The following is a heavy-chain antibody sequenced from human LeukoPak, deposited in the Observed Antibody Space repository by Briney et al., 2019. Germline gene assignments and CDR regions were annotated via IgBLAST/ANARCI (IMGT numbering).Heavy chain of an antibody. CDR3: AREQRGYSYVDY. D-gene: IGHD5-18*01. CDR1: GFTFSSHG. V-gene: IGHV3-23*01. CDR2: ISPSGGIT. J-gene: IGHJ4*02. Sequence: GSLRLSCGASGFTFSSHGMNWVRQAPGKGLEWVSGISPSGGITYYTDSVKGRFTISRDNSKNTLYLQMNSLRAEDTAVYYCAREQRGYSYVDYWGQGTLVIVS.